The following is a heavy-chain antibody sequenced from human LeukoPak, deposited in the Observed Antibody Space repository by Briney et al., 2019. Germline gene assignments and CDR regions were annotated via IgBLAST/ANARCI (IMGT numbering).Heavy chain of an antibody. J-gene: IGHJ5*02. D-gene: IGHD3-3*01. Sequence: GASVKVSCKASGYTFTGYYMHWVRQAPGQGLEWMGWINPNSGGTSYAQKFQGWVTMTRDTSISTAYMELSRLRSDDTAVYYCARGQSSNYDFWSGYANWFDPWGQGTLVTVSS. CDR2: INPNSGGT. CDR1: GYTFTGYY. CDR3: ARGQSSNYDFWSGYANWFDP. V-gene: IGHV1-2*04.